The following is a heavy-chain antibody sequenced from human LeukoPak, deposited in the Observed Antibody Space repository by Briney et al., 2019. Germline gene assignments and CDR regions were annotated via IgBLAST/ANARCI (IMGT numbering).Heavy chain of an antibody. CDR3: ARGAYWGGIRSALHRYYYYMDV. D-gene: IGHD3-16*01. Sequence: SETLSLTCTVSGGYISSSSYYWGWIRQPPGKGLEWIGYIYYSGSTNYNPSLKSRVTISVDTSKNQFSLKLSSVTAADTAVYYCARGAYWGGIRSALHRYYYYMDVWGKGTTVTISS. J-gene: IGHJ6*03. CDR1: GGYISSSSYY. V-gene: IGHV4-61*05. CDR2: IYYSGST.